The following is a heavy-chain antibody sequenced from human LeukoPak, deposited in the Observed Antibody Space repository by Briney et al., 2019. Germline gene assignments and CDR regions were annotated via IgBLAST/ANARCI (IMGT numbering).Heavy chain of an antibody. Sequence: GGSLRLSCAASGFTFSSYEMNWVRQAPGKGLDWVSYISSSGSTIYYADSVKDRFTISSDNAKNSLYLQMNSLRAEDTAVYYCARQDYGDFDYWGQGTLVTVSS. CDR3: ARQDYGDFDY. V-gene: IGHV3-48*03. D-gene: IGHD4-17*01. CDR2: ISSSGSTI. J-gene: IGHJ4*02. CDR1: GFTFSSYE.